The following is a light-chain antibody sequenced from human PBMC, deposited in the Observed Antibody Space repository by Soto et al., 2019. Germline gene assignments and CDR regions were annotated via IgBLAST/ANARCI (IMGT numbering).Light chain of an antibody. CDR1: QSVSSYY. J-gene: IGKJ4*01. V-gene: IGKV3-20*01. Sequence: EIVLTQSPGTLSLSPGERATLSCRVSQSVSSYYLAWYQQKPGQTPKVLIYRASSRATGIPDRFSGSGSGTDFTLTITRLEPEDFAVYYCQQYGSSPLTFGGGTKVEIK. CDR3: QQYGSSPLT. CDR2: RAS.